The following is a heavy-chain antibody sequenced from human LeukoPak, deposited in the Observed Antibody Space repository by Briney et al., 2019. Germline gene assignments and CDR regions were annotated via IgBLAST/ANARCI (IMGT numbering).Heavy chain of an antibody. V-gene: IGHV4-61*02. CDR2: IYTSGST. CDR3: ARNNVVPAAIGPPYYYHMDV. Sequence: ASQTLSLTCTVSGGSISSGSYYWSWIRQPAGKGLEWIGRIYTSGSTNYNPSLKSRVTISVDTSKNQFSLKLSSVTAADTAVYYCARNNVVPAAIGPPYYYHMDVWGKGTTVTVSS. D-gene: IGHD2-2*02. CDR1: GGSISSGSYY. J-gene: IGHJ6*03.